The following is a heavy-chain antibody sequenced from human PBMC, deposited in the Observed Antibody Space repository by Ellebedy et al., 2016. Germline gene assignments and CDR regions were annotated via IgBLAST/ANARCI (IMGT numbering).Heavy chain of an antibody. CDR1: QFTFSSFE. D-gene: IGHD2-15*01. J-gene: IGHJ4*02. CDR2: ITGRGGT. Sequence: GGSLRLXXSASQFTFSSFEMSWVRQAPGKGLECVARITGRGGTVYADSVRGRFTISRDNAKNSLYLQMNSLRVEDTAVYYCARISSCIGGTCYPDYWGQGTLVTVSS. CDR3: ARISSCIGGTCYPDY. V-gene: IGHV3-23*01.